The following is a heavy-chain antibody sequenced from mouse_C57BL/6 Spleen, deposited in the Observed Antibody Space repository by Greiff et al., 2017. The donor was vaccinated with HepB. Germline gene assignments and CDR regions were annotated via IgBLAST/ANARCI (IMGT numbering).Heavy chain of an antibody. D-gene: IGHD1-2*01. CDR2: ISSGSSTI. CDR3: AREGYYGPEDYFDY. CDR1: GFTFSDYG. J-gene: IGHJ2*01. Sequence: EVMLVECGGGLVKPGGSLKLSCAASGFTFSDYGMHWVRQAPEKGLEWVAYISSGSSTIYYADTVKGRFTISRDNAKNTLFLQMTSLRSEDTAMYYCAREGYYGPEDYFDYWGQGTTLTVSS. V-gene: IGHV5-17*01.